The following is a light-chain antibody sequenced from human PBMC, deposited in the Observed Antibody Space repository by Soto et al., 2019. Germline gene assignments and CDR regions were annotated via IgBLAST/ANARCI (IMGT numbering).Light chain of an antibody. J-gene: IGLJ1*01. Sequence: QSVLTQPRSVSGSPGQSVTISCTGSSSNVGGYNYVSWYQQHPGKAPKFMIYDVSKRPSGVPDRFSGSKSDNTASLTISGLQAEDEADYYCCSYAGSPYVFGTGTKVTVL. V-gene: IGLV2-11*01. CDR3: CSYAGSPYV. CDR2: DVS. CDR1: SSNVGGYNY.